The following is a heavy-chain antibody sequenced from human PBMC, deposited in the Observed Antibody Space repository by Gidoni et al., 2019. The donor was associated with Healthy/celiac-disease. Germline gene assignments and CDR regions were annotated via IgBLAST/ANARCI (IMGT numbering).Heavy chain of an antibody. CDR3: ARHLIFGVVTQGYNWFDP. CDR2: IDYSGST. Sequence: LQLQESGTGLVKPAETLSLTCTLSGGSISSSSYYWGLLRQPPGKGLEWIGSIDYSGSTYYNPSLKSRVTRSVDTSKNQFSLKLSSVTAADTAVYYGARHLIFGVVTQGYNWFDPWGQGTLVTVSS. D-gene: IGHD3-3*01. CDR1: GGSISSSSYY. J-gene: IGHJ5*02. V-gene: IGHV4-39*01.